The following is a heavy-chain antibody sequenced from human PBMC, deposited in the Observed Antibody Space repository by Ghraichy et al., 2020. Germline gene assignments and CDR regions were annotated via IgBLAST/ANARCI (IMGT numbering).Heavy chain of an antibody. J-gene: IGHJ4*02. CDR3: ARDDTRTATSVTRFDY. Sequence: GGSLRLSCAASGFTFSNYGMHWVRQAPGKGLEWVSSTSYDGNSKFYVDSVKGRFTISRDNSQNTLYLRMDSLRVEDTAVYSCARDDTRTATSVTRFDYWGQGTLVTVSS. CDR2: TSYDGNSK. V-gene: IGHV3-30*19. CDR1: GFTFSNYG. D-gene: IGHD5/OR15-5a*01.